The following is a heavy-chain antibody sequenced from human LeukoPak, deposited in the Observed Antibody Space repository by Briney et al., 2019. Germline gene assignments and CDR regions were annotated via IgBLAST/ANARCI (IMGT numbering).Heavy chain of an antibody. D-gene: IGHD1-26*01. Sequence: SVKVSCKASGGAFSSYAISWVRQAPGQGLEWMGGIIPIFGTANYAQKFQGRVTITADESTSTAYMELSSLRSEDTAVYYCARGGVGATKYYYYYGMDVWGQGTTVTVSS. CDR1: GGAFSSYA. CDR3: ARGGVGATKYYYYYGMDV. V-gene: IGHV1-69*13. CDR2: IIPIFGTA. J-gene: IGHJ6*02.